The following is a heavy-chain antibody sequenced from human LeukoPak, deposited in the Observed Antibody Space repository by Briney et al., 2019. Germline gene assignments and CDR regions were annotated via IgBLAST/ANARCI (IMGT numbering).Heavy chain of an antibody. CDR3: AKDASAAGVYYYYMDV. J-gene: IGHJ6*03. D-gene: IGHD6-13*01. Sequence: GGSLRLSCAASGFTFSSYAMSWVRQAPGKGLEWVSAISGSGGSTYYADSVKGRFTISRDNSKNTLYLQMNSLRAEDTAVYYCAKDASAAGVYYYYMDVWGKGTTVTVSS. CDR1: GFTFSSYA. CDR2: ISGSGGST. V-gene: IGHV3-23*01.